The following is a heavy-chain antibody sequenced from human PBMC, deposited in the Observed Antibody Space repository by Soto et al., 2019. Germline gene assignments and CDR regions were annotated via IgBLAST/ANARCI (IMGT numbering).Heavy chain of an antibody. J-gene: IGHJ4*02. V-gene: IGHV4-34*01. D-gene: IGHD2-8*01. Sequence: PSETLSLTCAVYGGSFSGYYWSWIRQPPGKGLEWIGEINHSGSTNYNPSLKSRVTISVDTSKNQFSLKLSSVTAADTAVYYCARGAVTVYYPFDYWGQGTLVTVSS. CDR3: ARGAVTVYYPFDY. CDR2: INHSGST. CDR1: GGSFSGYY.